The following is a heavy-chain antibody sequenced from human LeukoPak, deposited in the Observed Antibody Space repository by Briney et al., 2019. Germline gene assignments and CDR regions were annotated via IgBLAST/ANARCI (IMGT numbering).Heavy chain of an antibody. J-gene: IGHJ4*02. Sequence: ASVKVSCKASGYTFTSYDINWVRQATGQGLEWMGWMHPNSGNTGYAQKFQGRVTITRNTSISTAYMELSRLRSDDTAVYYCARVRYFDWLQPFDYWGQGTLVTVSS. V-gene: IGHV1-8*03. CDR1: GYTFTSYD. CDR2: MHPNSGNT. CDR3: ARVRYFDWLQPFDY. D-gene: IGHD3-9*01.